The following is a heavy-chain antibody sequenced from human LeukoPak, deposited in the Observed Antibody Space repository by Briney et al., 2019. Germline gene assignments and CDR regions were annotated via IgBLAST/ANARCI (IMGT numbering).Heavy chain of an antibody. Sequence: SETLSLTCAVYGGSFSGYYWSWIRQPPGKGLEWIGEINHSGSTNYNPSLKSRVTMSLDTSKNQFSLKLSSVTAADTAVYYCAGGNWFDPWGQGTLVTVSS. CDR1: GGSFSGYY. CDR2: INHSGST. J-gene: IGHJ5*02. V-gene: IGHV4-34*01. CDR3: AGGNWFDP.